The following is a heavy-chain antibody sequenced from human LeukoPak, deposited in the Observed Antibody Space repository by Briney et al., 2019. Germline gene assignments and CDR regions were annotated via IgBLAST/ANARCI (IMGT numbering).Heavy chain of an antibody. Sequence: QPGGSLRLSCAASGFTFGTYTMNWVRQAPGKGLEWVSYISSSSSTIYYADSVKGRITISRDNAKNSLYLQMNSLRAEDTAVYYCARDFDYNSNLGGMNVWGQGTTVTVSS. CDR2: ISSSSSTI. CDR1: GFTFGTYT. J-gene: IGHJ6*02. CDR3: ARDFDYNSNLGGMNV. V-gene: IGHV3-48*04. D-gene: IGHD4-23*01.